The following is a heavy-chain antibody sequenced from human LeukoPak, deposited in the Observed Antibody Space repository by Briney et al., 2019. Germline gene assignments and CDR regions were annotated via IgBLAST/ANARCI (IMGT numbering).Heavy chain of an antibody. CDR2: IYTSGST. Sequence: SETLSLTCTVSGGSISSYYWSWIRQPAGKGLEWIGRIYTSGSTNYNPSLKSRVAMSVDTSKNQFSLKLSSVTAADTAVYYCARGRAAAHYYYYMDVWGKGTTVTVSS. CDR1: GGSISSYY. CDR3: ARGRAAAHYYYYMDV. D-gene: IGHD6-13*01. V-gene: IGHV4-4*07. J-gene: IGHJ6*03.